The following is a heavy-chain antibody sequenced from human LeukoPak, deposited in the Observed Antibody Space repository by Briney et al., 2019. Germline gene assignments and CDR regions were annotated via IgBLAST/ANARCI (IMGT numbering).Heavy chain of an antibody. CDR3: ATTGFDSPFYFHY. Sequence: GGSLRLSCAASGFTFSSYSMNWVRQAPGKGLEGVAIIKQNADAEYYVDSVKGRFTISKSNSQNSLYLQMTSLRPEDTAVYYCATTGFDSPFYFHYWGQGTLVTVSS. CDR1: GFTFSSYS. D-gene: IGHD5-12*01. V-gene: IGHV3-7*03. CDR2: IKQNADAE. J-gene: IGHJ4*02.